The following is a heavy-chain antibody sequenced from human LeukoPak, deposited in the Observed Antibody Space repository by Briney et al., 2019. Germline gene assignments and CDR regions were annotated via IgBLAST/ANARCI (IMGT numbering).Heavy chain of an antibody. Sequence: GGSLRLSCVASGFTFSSFEMNWVRQAPGKGLEWISHISHTFDIKYADSVKGRFTISRDNAKNSQYLQMTSLRAEDTAVYYCARSSGSYGPFDSWGQGTLVTVSS. J-gene: IGHJ4*02. CDR1: GFTFSSFE. CDR3: ARSSGSYGPFDS. D-gene: IGHD3-22*01. V-gene: IGHV3-48*03. CDR2: ISHTFDI.